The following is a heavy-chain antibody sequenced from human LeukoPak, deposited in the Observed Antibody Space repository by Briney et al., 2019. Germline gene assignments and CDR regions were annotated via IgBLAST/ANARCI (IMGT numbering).Heavy chain of an antibody. Sequence: PGGSLRLSCAASGFTVSSNYMSWVRQAPGKGLEWVSSISGSDDTTEYADSVKGRFTISRDNSKNTLFLHMNSLRAEDTAVYYCAKSSSGWFHFDYWGQGTLVTVSS. J-gene: IGHJ4*02. CDR3: AKSSSGWFHFDY. CDR1: GFTVSSNY. D-gene: IGHD6-19*01. V-gene: IGHV3-23*01. CDR2: ISGSDDTT.